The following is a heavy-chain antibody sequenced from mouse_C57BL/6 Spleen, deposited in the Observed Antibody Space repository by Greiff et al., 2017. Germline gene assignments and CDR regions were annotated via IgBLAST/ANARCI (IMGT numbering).Heavy chain of an antibody. J-gene: IGHJ1*03. CDR1: GYTFTEYT. CDR3: ARHEAYCCSSYAHFDV. Sequence: QVQLQQSGAELVKPGASVKLSCKASGYTFTEYTIHWVKQRSGQGLEWIGWFYPGSGSIKYNEKFKDKATLTADKSSSTAYMELMRLTSEDSAVYFCARHEAYCCSSYAHFDVWGTGTTVTVSS. V-gene: IGHV1-62-2*01. CDR2: FYPGSGSI. D-gene: IGHD1-1*01.